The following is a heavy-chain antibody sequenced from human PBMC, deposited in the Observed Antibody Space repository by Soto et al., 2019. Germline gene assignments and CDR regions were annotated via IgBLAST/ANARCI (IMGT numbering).Heavy chain of an antibody. Sequence: SVTLSLTCTVAGGSRSGYYLSLIRQHAGKGLEWVGYIYITGSTNYNPSLKSRVTISVDTSKNQFSLKLSSVTAADTAVYYCARGSCSRASCYTGDYWGQGTLVTVSS. CDR3: ARGSCSRASCYTGDY. J-gene: IGHJ4*02. CDR2: IYITGST. CDR1: GGSRSGYY. D-gene: IGHD2-2*02. V-gene: IGHV4-59*01.